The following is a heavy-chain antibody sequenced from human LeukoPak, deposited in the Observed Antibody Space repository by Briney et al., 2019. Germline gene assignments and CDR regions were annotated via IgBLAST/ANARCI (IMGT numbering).Heavy chain of an antibody. CDR1: GFTFNNAW. D-gene: IGHD2-2*01. CDR2: IKSKTDGGTT. V-gene: IGHV3-15*01. J-gene: IGHJ3*02. CDR3: TTGPVVVPAAYDAFDI. Sequence: GGSLRLSCAASGFTFNNAWMSWVRQAPGKGLEWVGRIKSKTDGGTTDYATPVKGRFTLSRDYAKNTLYLQMNSMKPEDTAVYYCTTGPVVVPAAYDAFDIWGQGTMVTVSS.